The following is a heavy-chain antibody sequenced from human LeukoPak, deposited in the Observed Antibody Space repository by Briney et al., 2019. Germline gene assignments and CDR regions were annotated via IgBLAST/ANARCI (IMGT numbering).Heavy chain of an antibody. CDR2: VYYSGTT. CDR3: ATAGGPVIRDRRYFQS. V-gene: IGHV4-30-4*01. CDR1: GGSISSGDYY. J-gene: IGHJ4*02. Sequence: PSETLSLTCTVSGGSISSGDYYWSWLRQPPGKGLEWIAYVYYSGTTHFNPSFESRTSISIDTSKGQFSLNLTSVTAADTAVYFCATAGGPVIRDRRYFQSWGLGTLVTVSS. D-gene: IGHD2/OR15-2a*01.